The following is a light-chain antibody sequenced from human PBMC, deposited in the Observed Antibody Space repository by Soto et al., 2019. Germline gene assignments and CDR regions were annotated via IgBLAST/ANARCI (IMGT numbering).Light chain of an antibody. CDR2: KVS. V-gene: IGLV7-43*01. J-gene: IGLJ1*01. Sequence: QTVVTQEPSLTVSPGGTVTLTCACSTGAVTSDYFPNWFQQKPGQAPRALIYKVSNRHSWTPARFSGSLLGGKAALTLSTVQPEDEADYYCLLFYGGVHIFGGGTKVTVL. CDR1: TGAVTSDYF. CDR3: LLFYGGVHI.